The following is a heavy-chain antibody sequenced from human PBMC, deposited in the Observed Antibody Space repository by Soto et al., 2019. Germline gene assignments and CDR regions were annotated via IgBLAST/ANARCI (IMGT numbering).Heavy chain of an antibody. J-gene: IGHJ1*01. D-gene: IGHD3-10*01. V-gene: IGHV3-23*01. CDR2: ISGSGGST. Sequence: EVQLLESGGGLVQPGGSLRLSCAASGFTFSSYAMSWVRQAPGRGLGWVSAISGSGGSTYYADSVKGRFTISRNNSKNTLYLQMNSLRAEDTAVYYCAKEERIARFGEIQHWGQGTLVTVSS. CDR3: AKEERIARFGEIQH. CDR1: GFTFSSYA.